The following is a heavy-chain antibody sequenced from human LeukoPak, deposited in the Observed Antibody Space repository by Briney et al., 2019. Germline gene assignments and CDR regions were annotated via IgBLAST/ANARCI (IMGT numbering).Heavy chain of an antibody. J-gene: IGHJ4*02. D-gene: IGHD3-22*01. CDR3: ARQISPALEYYYDSSGYRFDY. Sequence: PSETLSLTCAVYGGSFSGYYWSWIRQPPGKGLEWIGEINHSGSTNYNPSLKSRVTISVDTSKNQFSLKLSSVTAADTAVYYCARQISPALEYYYDSSGYRFDYWGQGTLVTVSS. CDR1: GGSFSGYY. V-gene: IGHV4-34*01. CDR2: INHSGST.